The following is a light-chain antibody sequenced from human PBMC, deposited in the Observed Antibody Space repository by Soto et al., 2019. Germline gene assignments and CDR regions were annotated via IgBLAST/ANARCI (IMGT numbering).Light chain of an antibody. CDR3: QQYYSYPTWT. CDR2: AAS. Sequence: AIRMTQSPSSFSASTGDRVTITCRASQGISSYLAWYQQKPGKAPKLLIYAASTLQSGAPSRFSGSGSGTDFTLTISCLQSEDFATYYCQQYYSYPTWTFGQGTKVDIK. V-gene: IGKV1-8*01. CDR1: QGISSY. J-gene: IGKJ1*01.